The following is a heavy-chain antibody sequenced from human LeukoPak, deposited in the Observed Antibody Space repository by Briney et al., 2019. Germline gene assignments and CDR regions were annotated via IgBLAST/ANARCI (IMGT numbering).Heavy chain of an antibody. Sequence: SETLSLTCSVSGGSISSGSYYWSWIRQPAGKGLEWIGRIYTSGSTNYNPSLKSRVTMSVDTSKNQFSLKLNSVTAADTAVYYCARVLISMTGAAFDIWGQGTLVTVSS. CDR3: ARVLISMTGAAFDI. CDR2: IYTSGST. V-gene: IGHV4-61*02. CDR1: GGSISSGSYY. D-gene: IGHD3-22*01. J-gene: IGHJ3*02.